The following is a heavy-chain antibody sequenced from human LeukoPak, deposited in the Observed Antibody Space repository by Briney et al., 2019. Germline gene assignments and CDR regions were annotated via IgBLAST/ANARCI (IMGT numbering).Heavy chain of an antibody. CDR2: INSDGGSI. J-gene: IGHJ4*02. Sequence: GGSLRLSCTASGFTFSSYWMHWVRQAPGKGLVWVSRINSDGGSISYADSVKGRFTISRDNAKNTLYLQMNSLRAEDTAVYYCARRIQGMAPYYFDYWGQGTLVTVSS. CDR1: GFTFSSYW. V-gene: IGHV3-74*01. CDR3: ARRIQGMAPYYFDY. D-gene: IGHD5-24*01.